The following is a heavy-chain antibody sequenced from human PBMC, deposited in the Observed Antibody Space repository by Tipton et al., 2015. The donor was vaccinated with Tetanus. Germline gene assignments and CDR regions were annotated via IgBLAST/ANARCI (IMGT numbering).Heavy chain of an antibody. D-gene: IGHD4-17*01. Sequence: SLRLSCAGSGFPFYSYALAWVRQAPGKGLEWIAYITDGRSVTHYADSVKGRFTVSRDNAENSLYLQMTSLRHEDTAVYFCARVIRRSMVGYGVFDSWGQGDLVAVSS. J-gene: IGHJ5*01. CDR1: GFPFYSYA. CDR3: ARVIRRSMVGYGVFDS. V-gene: IGHV3-48*02. CDR2: ITDGRSVT.